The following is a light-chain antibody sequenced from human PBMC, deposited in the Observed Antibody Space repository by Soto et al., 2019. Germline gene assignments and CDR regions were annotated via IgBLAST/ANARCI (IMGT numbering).Light chain of an antibody. J-gene: IGLJ1*01. V-gene: IGLV1-44*01. Sequence: QSVLTQPPSASGTPGQRVTMSCSGSDSNIGRHNVNWYQQLPGSAPRVVIYNINQRPSGVPGRFFGSKSGTSASLAISGLQPEDEAEYYCSAWDGSLNGHVFGTGTKVTVL. CDR3: SAWDGSLNGHV. CDR1: DSNIGRHN. CDR2: NIN.